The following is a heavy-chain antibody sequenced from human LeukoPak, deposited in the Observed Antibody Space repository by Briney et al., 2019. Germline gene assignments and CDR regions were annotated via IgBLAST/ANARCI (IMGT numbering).Heavy chain of an antibody. CDR3: AKSIAVAPASPFGY. D-gene: IGHD6-19*01. J-gene: IGHJ4*02. CDR2: ISGSGGST. CDR1: GFTFSSYG. V-gene: IGHV3-23*01. Sequence: PGGSLRLSCAASGFTFSSYGMSWVRQAPGKGLEWVSAISGSGGSTYYADSVKGRFTISRGNSKNTLYLQMNSLRAEDTAVYYCAKSIAVAPASPFGYWGQGTLVTVSS.